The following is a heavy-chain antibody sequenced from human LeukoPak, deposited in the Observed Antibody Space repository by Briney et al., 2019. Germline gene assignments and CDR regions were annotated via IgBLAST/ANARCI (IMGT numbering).Heavy chain of an antibody. V-gene: IGHV1-46*01. Sequence: ASVKVSCKASGYPLTTDDMRWVRQAPGQGLEWMGIINPSGGSTNYAQKFQGRVTMTRDTSTSTVYMELSSLRSEDTAVYYCARESMIGSERKFDYWRQGTLVTVSS. CDR3: ARESMIGSERKFDY. CDR2: INPSGGST. J-gene: IGHJ4*02. D-gene: IGHD3-10*02. CDR1: GYPLTTDD.